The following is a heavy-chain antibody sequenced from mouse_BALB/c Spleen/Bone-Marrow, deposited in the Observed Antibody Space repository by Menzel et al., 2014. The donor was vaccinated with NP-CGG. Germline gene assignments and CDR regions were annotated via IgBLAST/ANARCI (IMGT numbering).Heavy chain of an antibody. V-gene: IGHV7-3*02. J-gene: IGHJ3*01. CDR2: IRNKANGYTT. D-gene: IGHD2-1*01. CDR1: GFTFTDYY. Sequence: EVKLMESGGGLVQPGGSLRLSCATSGFTFTDYYMSWVRQPPGKALEWLGFIRNKANGYTTEYSASVKGRFTISRDNSQSILYLQMNTLRAEDSATYYCARDYGNYVRFAYWGQGTLVTV. CDR3: ARDYGNYVRFAY.